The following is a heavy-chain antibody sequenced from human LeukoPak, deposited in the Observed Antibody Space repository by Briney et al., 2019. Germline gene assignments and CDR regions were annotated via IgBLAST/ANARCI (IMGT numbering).Heavy chain of an antibody. CDR3: ARDTGEMERAFDI. CDR2: IYYSGST. Sequence: PSETLSLTCTVSGGSISSYYWSWIRQPPGKGLEWIGYIYYSGSTNYNPSLKSRVTMSVDTSKNQFSLKLSSVTAADTAVYYCARDTGEMERAFDIWGQGTMVTVSS. J-gene: IGHJ3*02. V-gene: IGHV4-59*12. CDR1: GGSISSYY. D-gene: IGHD7-27*01.